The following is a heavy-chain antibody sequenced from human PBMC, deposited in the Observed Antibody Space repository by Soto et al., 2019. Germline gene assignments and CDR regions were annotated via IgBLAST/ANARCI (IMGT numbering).Heavy chain of an antibody. J-gene: IGHJ4*02. D-gene: IGHD1-1*01. CDR2: INPNSGNT. Sequence: QVQLVQSGAEVKKPGASVKVSCKASGYTFSGYYMHWVRQAPGQGLEWMGWINPNSGNTNYAQKLQGRVTVTRDTSTSTAYMELRSLRSDDTAVYYCARGRYGDYWGQGAMVTGSS. CDR1: GYTFSGYY. V-gene: IGHV1-2*02. CDR3: ARGRYGDY.